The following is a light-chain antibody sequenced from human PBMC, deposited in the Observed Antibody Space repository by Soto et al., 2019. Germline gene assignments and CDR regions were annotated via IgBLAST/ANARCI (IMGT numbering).Light chain of an antibody. Sequence: DIVMTQYPLSLPVTPGEPASISCRSSQSLLYSNGYNYLDWYLQKPGQSPQLLIYLGSNRASGVPDRFSGSGSGTDFTLKISRVEAEDVGVYYCMQSLQGPFTFGQGSKLEIQ. J-gene: IGKJ2*01. V-gene: IGKV2-28*01. CDR3: MQSLQGPFT. CDR1: QSLLYSNGYNY. CDR2: LGS.